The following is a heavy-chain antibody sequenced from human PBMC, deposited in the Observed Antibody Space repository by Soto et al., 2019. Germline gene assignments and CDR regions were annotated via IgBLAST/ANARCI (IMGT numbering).Heavy chain of an antibody. V-gene: IGHV4-59*08. CDR2: LYYSGTT. D-gene: IGHD7-27*01. Sequence: QVQLQESGPGLVKPSETLSLTCTVSGGSINSDYWSWIRQPPGKGLEWIGVLYYSGTTYYNPSLKSRVAISVETSKNQFSLRVNSVTAADTAVDYCAGHNWGTVDLYYHMDVWGKGTTVTVSS. J-gene: IGHJ6*03. CDR1: GGSINSDY. CDR3: AGHNWGTVDLYYHMDV.